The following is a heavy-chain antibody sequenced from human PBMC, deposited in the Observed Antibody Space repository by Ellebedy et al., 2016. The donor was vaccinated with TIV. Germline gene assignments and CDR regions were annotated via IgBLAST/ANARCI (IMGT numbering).Heavy chain of an antibody. V-gene: IGHV3-7*03. D-gene: IGHD3-16*01. J-gene: IGHJ4*02. Sequence: PGGSLRLSCAASGFTFSDYWMNWVRQAPGKGLEWVANIKPGGNEKFYVGSVVGRFTISRDNSKNTLSLEMNSLRVDDTAVYFCARGPVRYTQKGGFLDYWGQGTLVTVSS. CDR2: IKPGGNEK. CDR1: GFTFSDYW. CDR3: ARGPVRYTQKGGFLDY.